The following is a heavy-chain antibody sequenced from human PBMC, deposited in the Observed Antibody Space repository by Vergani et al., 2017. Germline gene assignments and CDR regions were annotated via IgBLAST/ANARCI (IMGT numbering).Heavy chain of an antibody. D-gene: IGHD3-22*01. CDR3: ARGAHYDSSGYYYLNDY. CDR1: GYTFTSYY. CDR2: INPSGGST. J-gene: IGHJ4*02. Sequence: QVQLVQSGAEVKKPGASVKVSCKASGYTFTSYYMHWVRQAPGQGLEWMGIINPSGGSTSYAQKFQGRVTITADESTSTAYMELSSLRSEDTAVYYCARGAHYDSSGYYYLNDYWGQGTLVTVSS. V-gene: IGHV1-46*01.